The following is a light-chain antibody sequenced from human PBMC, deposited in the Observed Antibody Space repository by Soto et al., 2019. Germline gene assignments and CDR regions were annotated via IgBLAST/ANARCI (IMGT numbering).Light chain of an antibody. Sequence: EIVLTQSPGTLSLSPGERATLSCRASQSVSSSYLAWYQQKPGQAPRLLIYGASSGVTGIPDRFSGSGSETDFTLTISRLEPEDCAVYYCQEYGSSPSTFGEGTKVEIK. V-gene: IGKV3-20*01. CDR1: QSVSSSY. CDR3: QEYGSSPST. CDR2: GAS. J-gene: IGKJ4*01.